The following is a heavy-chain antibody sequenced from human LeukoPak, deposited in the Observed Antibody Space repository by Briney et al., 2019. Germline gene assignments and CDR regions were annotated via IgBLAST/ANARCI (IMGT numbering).Heavy chain of an antibody. Sequence: GASVKVSCKASGYSFTNYYIHWVRQAPGQGLEWMGLVNPSGGSTTYAQEFQGRVTMTRDTSTSTVYMDLSSLRSDDTAVYFCARGGRMTTVVTYYFDYWGQGTLVTVPS. CDR2: VNPSGGST. CDR3: ARGGRMTTVVTYYFDY. V-gene: IGHV1-46*01. CDR1: GYSFTNYY. J-gene: IGHJ4*02. D-gene: IGHD4-23*01.